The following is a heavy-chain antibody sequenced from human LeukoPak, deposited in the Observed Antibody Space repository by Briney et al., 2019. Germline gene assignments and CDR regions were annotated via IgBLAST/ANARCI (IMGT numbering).Heavy chain of an antibody. J-gene: IGHJ6*04. Sequence: GWSLTLSCAASGFTFSSYGMHWVRQAPAKGREGVAVISYDGSNKYYADSVNGRFTISRDNSTHTLYLQMNSLRAAATAVYYCAELGITMIGGVWGKGTTVTISS. V-gene: IGHV3-30*18. D-gene: IGHD3-10*02. CDR1: GFTFSSYG. CDR3: AELGITMIGGV. CDR2: ISYDGSNK.